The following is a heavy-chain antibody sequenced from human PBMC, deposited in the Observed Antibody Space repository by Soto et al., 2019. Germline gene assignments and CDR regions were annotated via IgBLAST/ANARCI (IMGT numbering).Heavy chain of an antibody. D-gene: IGHD3-10*01. CDR1: GGTFSSYA. CDR2: IIPIFGTA. V-gene: IGHV1-69*01. CDR3: ARDDYGSGRTYYYYYGMDV. J-gene: IGHJ6*02. Sequence: QVQLVQSGAEVKKPGSSVKVSCKASGGTFSSYAISWVRQAPGQGLEWMGGIIPIFGTANYAQKFQGRVTITADESTSTAYMELSSLRSEDTAVHYCARDDYGSGRTYYYYYGMDVWGQGTTVTVSS.